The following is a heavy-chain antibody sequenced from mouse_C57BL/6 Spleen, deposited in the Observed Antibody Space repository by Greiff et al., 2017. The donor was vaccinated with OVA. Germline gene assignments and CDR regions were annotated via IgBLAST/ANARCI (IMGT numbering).Heavy chain of an antibody. CDR3: ARSGTPYYYAIDY. Sequence: QVQLQQSGAELVKPGASVKISCKASGYAFSSYWMNWVKQRPGKGLEWIGQIYPGDGDTNYNGKFKGKATLTADKSSSTAYMQLSSLTSEDSAVYFCARSGTPYYYAIDYWGQGTSVTVSS. D-gene: IGHD4-1*01. CDR1: GYAFSSYW. V-gene: IGHV1-80*01. CDR2: IYPGDGDT. J-gene: IGHJ4*01.